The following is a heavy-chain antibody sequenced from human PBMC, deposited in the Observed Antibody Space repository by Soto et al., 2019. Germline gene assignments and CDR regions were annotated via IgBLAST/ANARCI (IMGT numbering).Heavy chain of an antibody. Sequence: PSETLSLTCTVSGASMSPSYWSWIRQPPGKGLEWIGYIYYSGNTNYNPSLKSRVTISVDTSKNQFSLKLSSVTAADTAVYYCARGIFLEGGGQGTLVTVSS. D-gene: IGHD3-3*01. CDR1: GASMSPSY. CDR2: IYYSGNT. V-gene: IGHV4-59*12. J-gene: IGHJ4*02. CDR3: ARGIFLEG.